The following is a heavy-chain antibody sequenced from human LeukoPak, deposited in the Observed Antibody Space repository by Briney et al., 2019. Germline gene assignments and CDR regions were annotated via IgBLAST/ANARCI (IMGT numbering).Heavy chain of an antibody. CDR2: IKSKTDGGTT. Sequence: GGSLRLSCAASGFTFSSYAMSWVRQAPGKGLEWVGRIKSKTDGGTTDYAAPVKGRFTISRDDSKNTLYLQMNSLKTEDTAVYYCTTDPEVGSGWYAYYFDYWGQGTLVTVSS. V-gene: IGHV3-15*01. D-gene: IGHD6-19*01. CDR1: GFTFSSYA. J-gene: IGHJ4*02. CDR3: TTDPEVGSGWYAYYFDY.